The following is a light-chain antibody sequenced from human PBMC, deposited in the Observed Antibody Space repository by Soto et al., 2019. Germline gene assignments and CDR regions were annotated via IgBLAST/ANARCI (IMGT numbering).Light chain of an antibody. J-gene: IGLJ1*01. CDR3: CSYAGSSTHV. Sequence: QSALTQPRSVSGSPGQSVTISCTGTSSDVGTYTYVSWYQQHPGKAPKLIIYDVIKRPSGVPDRFSGSKSGNTASLTISGLQAEDEADYYCCSYAGSSTHVFGTGTKLTVL. CDR2: DVI. CDR1: SSDVGTYTY. V-gene: IGLV2-11*01.